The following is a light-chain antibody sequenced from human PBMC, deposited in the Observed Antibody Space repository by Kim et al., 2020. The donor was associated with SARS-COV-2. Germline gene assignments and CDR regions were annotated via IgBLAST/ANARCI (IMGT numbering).Light chain of an antibody. CDR2: AAS. J-gene: IGKJ1*01. CDR1: QNIANA. V-gene: IGKV1-27*01. Sequence: ASGGDRVTIPCRASQNIANALAWYQQKPGKVPKVLIYAASTLQSGVPSRFSGGGSGTEFTLTIGSLQTEDVATYYCQKYNSAPWTFGPGTKVDIK. CDR3: QKYNSAPWT.